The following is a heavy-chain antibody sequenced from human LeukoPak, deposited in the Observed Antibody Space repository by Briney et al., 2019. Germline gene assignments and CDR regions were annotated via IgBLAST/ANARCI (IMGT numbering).Heavy chain of an antibody. Sequence: PSETLSLTCTASDGSISSYYWSWIRQPPGKGLEWIGYIYYSGSTNYNPSLKSRVTISVDTSKNQFSLKLSSVTAADTAVYYCARSGGFLGYMDVWGKGTTVTVSS. CDR2: IYYSGST. J-gene: IGHJ6*03. CDR3: ARSGGFLGYMDV. D-gene: IGHD3-16*01. V-gene: IGHV4-59*01. CDR1: DGSISSYY.